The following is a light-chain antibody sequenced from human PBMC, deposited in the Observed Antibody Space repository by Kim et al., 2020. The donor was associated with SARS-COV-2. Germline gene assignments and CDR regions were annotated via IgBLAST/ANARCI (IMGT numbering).Light chain of an antibody. V-gene: IGLV2-23*02. CDR1: SSDVGRYNL. CDR3: CSYAGSSTRV. CDR2: EVS. J-gene: IGLJ3*02. Sequence: QSITMSWTGTSSDVGRYNLGCWYQKHPGEGPKLMIYEVSKRPSGVSNRFSGSKSGNTASLTISGLQAEDEADYYCCSYAGSSTRVFGGGTQLTVL.